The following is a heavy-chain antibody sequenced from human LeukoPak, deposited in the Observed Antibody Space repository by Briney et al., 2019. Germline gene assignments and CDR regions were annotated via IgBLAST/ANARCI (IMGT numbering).Heavy chain of an antibody. Sequence: ASVKVSCKASGYTFTSYDINWVRQATGQGLEWMGWMSPNSGNTGYAQKFQGRVTMTTDTSTSTAYMEPRSLRSDDTAVYYGARSDHGYYDFWSGYSLDLGYYYYYMDVWGKGTTVTVSS. CDR1: GYTFTSYD. J-gene: IGHJ6*03. CDR3: ARSDHGYYDFWSGYSLDLGYYYYYMDV. V-gene: IGHV1-8*01. D-gene: IGHD3-3*01. CDR2: MSPNSGNT.